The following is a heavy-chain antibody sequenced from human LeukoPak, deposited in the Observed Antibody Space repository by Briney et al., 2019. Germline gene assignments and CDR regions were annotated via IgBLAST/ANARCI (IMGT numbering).Heavy chain of an antibody. D-gene: IGHD1-26*01. CDR3: ARDLYSGSYYYGMDV. Sequence: PGRSLRVSCAASGFTFSSYAMHWVRQAPGKGLEWVAVISYDGSNKYYADSVKGRFTISRDNSKNTLYLQMNSLRAEDTAVYYCARDLYSGSYYYGMDVWGQGTTVTVSS. V-gene: IGHV3-30-3*01. J-gene: IGHJ6*02. CDR2: ISYDGSNK. CDR1: GFTFSSYA.